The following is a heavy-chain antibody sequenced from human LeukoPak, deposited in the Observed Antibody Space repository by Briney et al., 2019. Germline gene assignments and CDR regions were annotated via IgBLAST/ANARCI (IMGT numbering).Heavy chain of an antibody. Sequence: GGSLRLSCAASGFTFSTYAMSWVRQAPGKGLEWVSAISGSGGSTYYADSVKGRFTISRDNSKNTLYLQMNSLRAEDTAVYYCAKDDGSGSYYPFDYWGQGTLVTVSS. D-gene: IGHD3-10*01. J-gene: IGHJ4*02. CDR2: ISGSGGST. V-gene: IGHV3-23*01. CDR1: GFTFSTYA. CDR3: AKDDGSGSYYPFDY.